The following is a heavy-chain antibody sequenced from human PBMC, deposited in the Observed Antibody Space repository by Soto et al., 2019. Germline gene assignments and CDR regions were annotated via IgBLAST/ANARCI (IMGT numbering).Heavy chain of an antibody. J-gene: IGHJ5*02. Sequence: QVQLQESGPGLVKPSETLSLTCTVSGGSISSYYWSWIRQPPGKGLEWIGYIYYSGSTNYNPSLKSRVTISVDTSKNQFSLKLSSVTAADTAVYYCARELWFGELRGSGWFDPWGQGTLVTVSS. CDR1: GGSISSYY. CDR3: ARELWFGELRGSGWFDP. CDR2: IYYSGST. V-gene: IGHV4-59*01. D-gene: IGHD3-10*01.